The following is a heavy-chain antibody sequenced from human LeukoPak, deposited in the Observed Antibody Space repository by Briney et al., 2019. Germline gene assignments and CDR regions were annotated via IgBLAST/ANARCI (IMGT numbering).Heavy chain of an antibody. J-gene: IGHJ4*02. D-gene: IGHD5-12*01. CDR1: GGSITSSSYH. CDR2: LFYSGST. V-gene: IGHV4-39*01. CDR3: ARHSGNEMYYFDY. Sequence: TSETLSLTCSVSGGSITSSSYHWGWIRQPPGKGLEWIGNLFYSGSTYYNPSLKSRLTISVDTSKNQFSLKLSSVTAADTAMYFCARHSGNEMYYFDYWGQGTLVTVSS.